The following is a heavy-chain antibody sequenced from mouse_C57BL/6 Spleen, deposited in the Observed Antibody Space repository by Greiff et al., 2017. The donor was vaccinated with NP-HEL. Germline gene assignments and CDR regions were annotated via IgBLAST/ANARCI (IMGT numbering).Heavy chain of an antibody. CDR3: ARGGFITTVVEDY. CDR1: GSTFTDYN. CDR2: INPNNGGT. D-gene: IGHD1-1*01. V-gene: IGHV1-22*01. J-gene: IGHJ2*01. Sequence: VQLKESGPELVKPGASVKMSCKASGSTFTDYNMHWVKQSHGKSLEWIGYINPNNGGTSYNQKFKGKATLTVNKSSSTAYMELRSLTSEDSAVYYCARGGFITTVVEDYWGQGTTLTVSS.